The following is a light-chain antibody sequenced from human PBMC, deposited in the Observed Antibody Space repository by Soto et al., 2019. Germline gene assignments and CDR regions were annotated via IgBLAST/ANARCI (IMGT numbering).Light chain of an antibody. CDR3: QSYDSSLTGSGVV. Sequence: QSVLTQPPSVSGAPGQRVTISCTGSSSNIGAGYDVHWYQQLPGTAPKLLIYGNSNRPSGVPDRFSGSKSGTSASLAITGLQAEHEADYYCQSYDSSLTGSGVVFGGGTQLTVL. CDR1: SSNIGAGYD. J-gene: IGLJ2*01. CDR2: GNS. V-gene: IGLV1-40*01.